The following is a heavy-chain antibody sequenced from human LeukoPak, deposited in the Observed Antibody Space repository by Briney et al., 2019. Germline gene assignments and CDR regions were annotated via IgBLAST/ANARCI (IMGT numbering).Heavy chain of an antibody. D-gene: IGHD6-6*01. J-gene: IGHJ4*02. Sequence: GGSLRLSCAASGFTFSSYSMSWVRQAPGKGLEWVSFISSSSSYIYYADSVKGRFTISRDNAKNSLYLQMNSLRAENTAVYYCARGIAARSAHFDYWGQGTLVTVSS. CDR3: ARGIAARSAHFDY. CDR2: ISSSSSYI. V-gene: IGHV3-21*01. CDR1: GFTFSSYS.